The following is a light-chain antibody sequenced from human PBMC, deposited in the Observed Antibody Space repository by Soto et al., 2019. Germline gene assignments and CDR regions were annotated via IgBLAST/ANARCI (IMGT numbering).Light chain of an antibody. J-gene: IGLJ2*01. CDR3: AAWDDSLNALV. CDR1: SSNIGNNG. Sequence: QSVLTQPPSVSDAPRQRVTISCSGSSSNIGNNGVNWYQQLPGKAPKLLIYYDDLLPSGVSDRFSGSKSGTSASLAISGLQSEDEADYYCAAWDDSLNALVFGGGTQLTVL. V-gene: IGLV1-36*01. CDR2: YDD.